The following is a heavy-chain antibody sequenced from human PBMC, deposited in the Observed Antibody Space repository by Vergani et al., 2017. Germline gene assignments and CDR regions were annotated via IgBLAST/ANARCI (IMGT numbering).Heavy chain of an antibody. CDR2: ISWNSGSI. Sequence: EVQLVESGGGLVQPGRSLRLSCAASGFTFDDYVMHWVRQAPGKGLEWVSGISWNSGSIGYADSVKGRFTISRDNAKNSLYLQMNSLRAEDTALYYCAKSYYYGSGYIDYWGQGTLVTVSS. CDR1: GFTFDDYV. J-gene: IGHJ4*02. CDR3: AKSYYYGSGYIDY. D-gene: IGHD3-10*01. V-gene: IGHV3-9*01.